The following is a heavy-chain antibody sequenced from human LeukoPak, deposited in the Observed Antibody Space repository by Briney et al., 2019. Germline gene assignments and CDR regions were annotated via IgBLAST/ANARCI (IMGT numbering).Heavy chain of an antibody. CDR2: IYHNGSP. J-gene: IGHJ4*02. Sequence: ASETLSLTCTVSGASLMSYYWNWIRQPPGKGLEWIGYIYHNGSPKYNPSLKSRVTMSQDTSKSQFSLKLTSVTAADAAVYFCARDSRSYEKSGYYHFDYWGQGSLVTVSS. CDR3: ARDSRSYEKSGYYHFDY. D-gene: IGHD3-22*01. CDR1: GASLMSYY. V-gene: IGHV4-59*01.